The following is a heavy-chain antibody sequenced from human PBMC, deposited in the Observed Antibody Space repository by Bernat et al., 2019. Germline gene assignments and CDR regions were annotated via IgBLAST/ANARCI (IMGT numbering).Heavy chain of an antibody. CDR1: GGTFSSYA. J-gene: IGHJ4*02. V-gene: IGHV1-69*04. CDR2: IIPILGIA. CDR3: ASPTDPYCSGGSCYSDYPLDY. Sequence: QVQLVQSGAEVKKPGSPVKVSCKASGGTFSSYAISWVRQAPGQGLEWMGRIIPILGIANYAQKSPRRVTITADKSTSTDYMELSSLRSEDTAVYYCASPTDPYCSGGSCYSDYPLDYWGQGTLVTVSS. D-gene: IGHD2-15*01.